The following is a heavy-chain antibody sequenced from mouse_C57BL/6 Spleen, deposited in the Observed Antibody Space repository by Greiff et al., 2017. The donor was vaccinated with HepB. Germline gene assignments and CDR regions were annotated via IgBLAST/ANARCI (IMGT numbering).Heavy chain of an antibody. D-gene: IGHD2-3*01. CDR1: GYSFTSYY. CDR3: ARSWGDGYPFAY. J-gene: IGHJ3*01. V-gene: IGHV1-66*01. CDR2: IYPGSGNT. Sequence: VQLQQSGPELVKPGASVKISCKASGYSFTSYYIHWVKQRPGQGLEWIGWIYPGSGNTKYNEKVKGKATLTADTSSSTAYMQLSSLTSEDSAVYYCARSWGDGYPFAYWGQGTLVTVSA.